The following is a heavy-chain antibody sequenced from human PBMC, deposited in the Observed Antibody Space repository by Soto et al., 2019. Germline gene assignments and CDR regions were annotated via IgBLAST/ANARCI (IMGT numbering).Heavy chain of an antibody. CDR2: IYYSGST. J-gene: IGHJ4*02. D-gene: IGHD6-13*01. CDR1: GGSFSGYY. Sequence: SETLSLTCAVYGGSFSGYYWSWIRQPPRKGLEWIGYIYYSGSTNYNPSLKSRVTISVDTSKNQFSLKLSSVTAADTAVYYCARVADSSSWFSSTGNDYWGQGTLVTVSS. V-gene: IGHV4-59*01. CDR3: ARVADSSSWFSSTGNDY.